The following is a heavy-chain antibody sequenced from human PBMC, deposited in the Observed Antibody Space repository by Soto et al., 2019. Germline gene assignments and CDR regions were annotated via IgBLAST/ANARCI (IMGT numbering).Heavy chain of an antibody. CDR1: GGTFSSYT. CDR2: IIPILGIA. Sequence: SVKVSCKASGGTFSSYTISWVRQAPGQGLEWMGRIIPILGIANYAQKFQGRVTITADKSTSTAYMELSSLRSEDTAVYYCERDLRDIVVVPAAIWLDPWGQGTLVTVSS. D-gene: IGHD2-2*01. J-gene: IGHJ5*02. CDR3: ERDLRDIVVVPAAIWLDP. V-gene: IGHV1-69*04.